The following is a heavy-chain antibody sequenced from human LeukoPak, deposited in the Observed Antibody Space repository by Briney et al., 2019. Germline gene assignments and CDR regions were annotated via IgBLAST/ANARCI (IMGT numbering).Heavy chain of an antibody. CDR3: AKEDSSGWYLGH. V-gene: IGHV3-21*01. CDR2: ISSSSSYI. J-gene: IGHJ4*02. D-gene: IGHD6-19*01. CDR1: GFTFSSYS. Sequence: GGSLRLSCAASGFTFSSYSMKWVRQAPGKGLEWVSFISSSSSYIYYADSVKGRFTISRDNAKNSLYLQMNSLRAEDTAVYYCAKEDSSGWYLGHWGQGTLVTVSS.